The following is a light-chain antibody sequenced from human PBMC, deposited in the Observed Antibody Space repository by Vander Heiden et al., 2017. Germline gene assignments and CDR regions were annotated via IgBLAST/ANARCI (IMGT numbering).Light chain of an antibody. CDR3: QQYGTSPTLT. J-gene: IGKJ4*01. CDR1: QSVSSSY. Sequence: EIVLTQSPGTLSLSPGERATLSCRASQSVSSSYLAWYQQKPGQAPRLLTHGASSRATGVPDRFSGSGSGTDFTLTISRLEPEDFAVYYCQQYGTSPTLTFGGGTKVEIK. V-gene: IGKV3-20*01. CDR2: GAS.